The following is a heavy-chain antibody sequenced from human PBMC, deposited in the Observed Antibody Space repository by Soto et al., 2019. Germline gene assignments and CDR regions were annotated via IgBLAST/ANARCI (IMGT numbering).Heavy chain of an antibody. D-gene: IGHD6-13*01. CDR1: GFTFSSYA. CDR3: ARDLGIAAAGNIDY. V-gene: IGHV3-30-3*01. Sequence: QVQLVESGGGVVQPGRSLRLSCAASGFTFSSYAMHRVRQAPGKGLEWVAVISYDGSNKYYADSVKGRFTISRDNSKNTLYLQMNSLRAEDTAVYYCARDLGIAAAGNIDYWGQGTLVTVSS. J-gene: IGHJ4*02. CDR2: ISYDGSNK.